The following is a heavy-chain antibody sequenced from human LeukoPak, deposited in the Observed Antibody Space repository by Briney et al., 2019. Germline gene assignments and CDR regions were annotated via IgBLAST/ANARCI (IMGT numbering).Heavy chain of an antibody. V-gene: IGHV3-7*01. D-gene: IGHD6-19*01. CDR1: AFTFSSYW. Sequence: GGSLRLSCAGSAFTFSSYWMSWVRQAPGKGLEWVANIKQDGSQIYYVDSVKGRFTISRDNAKSSLYLQMNSLTAEDTAVYYCARGGGLADYWGQGTLVTVSS. CDR2: IKQDGSQI. J-gene: IGHJ4*02. CDR3: ARGGGLADY.